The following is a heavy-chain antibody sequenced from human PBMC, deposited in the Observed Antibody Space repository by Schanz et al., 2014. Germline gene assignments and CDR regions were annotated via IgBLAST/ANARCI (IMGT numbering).Heavy chain of an antibody. V-gene: IGHV3-21*01. CDR2: ISNGGGYI. D-gene: IGHD1-26*01. CDR3: ARRYSGRYCFDY. CDR1: GFTFSYYN. J-gene: IGHJ4*02. Sequence: EVQLVESGGGLVKPGGSLRLSCAASGFTFSYYNMNWVRQAPGKGLEWVSSISNGGGYIYYADSVKGRFTISRDNAKNSLSLQMDRLRDEDTAVYYCARRYSGRYCFDYWGQGTLVAVSS.